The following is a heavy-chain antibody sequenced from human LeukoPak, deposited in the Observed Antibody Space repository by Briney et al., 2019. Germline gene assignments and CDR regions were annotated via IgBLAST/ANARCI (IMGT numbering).Heavy chain of an antibody. V-gene: IGHV1-8*03. CDR3: ARRRIAAAGMAFDP. Sequence: ASVKVSCKASGYTFTSYDINWVRQATGQGLEWMGWMNPNSGNIGYARKFQGRVTITRNTSISTAYMELSSLRSEDTAVYYCARRRIAAAGMAFDPWGQGTLVTVSS. CDR1: GYTFTSYD. CDR2: MNPNSGNI. J-gene: IGHJ5*02. D-gene: IGHD6-13*01.